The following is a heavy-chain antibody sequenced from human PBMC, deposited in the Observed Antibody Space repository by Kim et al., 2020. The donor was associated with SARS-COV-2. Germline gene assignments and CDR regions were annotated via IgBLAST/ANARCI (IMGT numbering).Heavy chain of an antibody. CDR1: GFTFTSSA. CDR3: AALHYNWNSVYYYYYGMDV. J-gene: IGHJ6*02. V-gene: IGHV1-58*02. D-gene: IGHD1-1*01. Sequence: SVKVSCKASGFTFTSSAMQWVRQARGQRLEWIGWIVVGSGNTNYAQKFQERVTITRDMSTSTAYMELSSLRSEDTAVYYCAALHYNWNSVYYYYYGMDVWGQGTTVTVSS. CDR2: IVVGSGNT.